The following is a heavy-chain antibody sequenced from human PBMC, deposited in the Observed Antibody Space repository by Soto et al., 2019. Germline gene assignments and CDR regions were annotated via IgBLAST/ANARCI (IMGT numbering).Heavy chain of an antibody. CDR3: ARDPGRGDFLSFPYYYGMDV. CDR1: GGSIRSGDYY. D-gene: IGHD2-15*01. CDR2: IYYSGST. Sequence: SETLSLTCTVSGGSIRSGDYYWSWIRQPPGKGLEWIGYIYYSGSTYYNPSLKSRVTISVDTSKNQFSLKLSSVTAADTAVYYCARDPGRGDFLSFPYYYGMDVWGQGTTVTVSS. V-gene: IGHV4-30-4*01. J-gene: IGHJ6*02.